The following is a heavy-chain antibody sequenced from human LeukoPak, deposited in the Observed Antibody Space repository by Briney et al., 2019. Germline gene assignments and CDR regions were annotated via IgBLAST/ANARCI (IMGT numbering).Heavy chain of an antibody. CDR2: ISSSSTYI. Sequence: PGGSLRLSCAASGFTFSSYSMNWVRQAPGKGLEWVSSISSSSTYIYYADSVKGRFTISRDNAKNSLYPQMNSLRAEDTAVYYCARGGYSSSWYAAPVRGARDDYWGQGTLVTVSS. V-gene: IGHV3-21*01. D-gene: IGHD6-13*01. CDR1: GFTFSSYS. J-gene: IGHJ4*02. CDR3: ARGGYSSSWYAAPVRGARDDY.